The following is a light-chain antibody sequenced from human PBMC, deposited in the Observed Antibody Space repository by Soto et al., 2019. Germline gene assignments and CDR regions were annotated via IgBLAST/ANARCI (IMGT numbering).Light chain of an antibody. J-gene: IGLJ2*01. CDR3: GAWDSSLSVVV. V-gene: IGLV1-51*01. CDR1: SANIGSNY. Sequence: QSVLTQPPSVSAAPGQKVTVSCSGSSANIGSNYVSWYQPLPGTAPTLVIYDSDKRASEIPDRFSGSKSGTSATLDINGLQTGDEDDYYCGAWDSSLSVVVCGGGTKLPVL. CDR2: DSD.